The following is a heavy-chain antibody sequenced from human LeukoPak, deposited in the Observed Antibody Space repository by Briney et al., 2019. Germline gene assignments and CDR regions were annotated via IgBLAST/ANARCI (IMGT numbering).Heavy chain of an antibody. D-gene: IGHD3-16*01. CDR3: AKDDAWGRFYH. CDR1: GFNLWRHG. Sequence: GGFLRLFRAGSGFNLWRHGMDWVRPASGEGLGWVSGSSSIGGRTYYADSVKGRFTVTRDNSRNTLHLQMNSLRVEDTGVYYCAKDDAWGRFYHWGQGTLVTVSS. V-gene: IGHV3-23*01. J-gene: IGHJ1*01. CDR2: SSSIGGRT.